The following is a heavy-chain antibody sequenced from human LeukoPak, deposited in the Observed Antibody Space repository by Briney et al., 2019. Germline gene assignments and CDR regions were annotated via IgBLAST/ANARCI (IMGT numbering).Heavy chain of an antibody. CDR2: IYYSGST. CDR3: ASYSSSWYYFDY. D-gene: IGHD6-13*01. CDR1: GGSVSSGSYY. V-gene: IGHV4-61*01. Sequence: PSETLSLTCTVSGGSVSSGSYYWSWIRQPPGKGLEWIGYIYYSGSTNYTPSLKSRVTISVDTSKNQFSLKLSSVTAADTAVYYCASYSSSWYYFDYWGQGTLVTVSS. J-gene: IGHJ4*02.